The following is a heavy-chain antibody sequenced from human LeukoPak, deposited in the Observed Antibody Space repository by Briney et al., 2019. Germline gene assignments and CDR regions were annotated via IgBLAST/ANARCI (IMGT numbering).Heavy chain of an antibody. CDR3: ARDQFEAPLRYYYDSSYPDY. V-gene: IGHV1-69*13. D-gene: IGHD3-22*01. CDR2: IIPIFGTA. J-gene: IGHJ4*02. CDR1: GGTFSSYA. Sequence: SVKVSCKASGGTFSSYAIGWVRQAPGQGLEWMGGIIPIFGTANYAQKFQGRVTITADESTSTAYMELSSLRSEDTAVYYCARDQFEAPLRYYYDSSYPDYWGQGTLVTVSS.